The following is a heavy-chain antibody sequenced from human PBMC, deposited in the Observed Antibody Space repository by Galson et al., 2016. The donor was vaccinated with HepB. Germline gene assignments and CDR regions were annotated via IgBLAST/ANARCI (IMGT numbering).Heavy chain of an antibody. CDR3: ASDPRQWQRGYNYGFEY. CDR2: ISYDGDTK. V-gene: IGHV3-30*03. D-gene: IGHD5-18*01. J-gene: IGHJ4*02. CDR1: GFTFSTYG. Sequence: SLRLSCAASGFTFSTYGMHWVRQAPGKGLEWVAVISYDGDTKYHAESVKGRFTISRDNSKNTLYLQMHRLRFEDTAVYYCASDPRQWQRGYNYGFEYWGQGILVTVSS.